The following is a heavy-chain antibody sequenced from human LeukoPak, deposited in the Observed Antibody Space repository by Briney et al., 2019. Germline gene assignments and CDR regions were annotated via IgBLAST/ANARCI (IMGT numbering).Heavy chain of an antibody. Sequence: PSETLSLTCTVSGGSISSYFWSWIRKPPGKGLDWVGSIYYRGSTNYNPSVESRVTMSLDTSKNQFSLRLSSVTAADTAVYYCARHKKEDGGILYLDYWGQGTLVTVSS. D-gene: IGHD4-23*01. CDR3: ARHKKEDGGILYLDY. CDR1: GGSISSYF. CDR2: IYYRGST. V-gene: IGHV4-59*08. J-gene: IGHJ4*02.